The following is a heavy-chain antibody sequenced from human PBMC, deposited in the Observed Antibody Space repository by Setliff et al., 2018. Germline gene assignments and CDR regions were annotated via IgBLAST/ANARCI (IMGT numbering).Heavy chain of an antibody. CDR2: INWNGGGT. Sequence: WVRQPPGKGLEWVSGINWNGGGTGYADSVKGRFTISRDNAKNSLYLQMNSLRAEDTAVYYCARLRKDYGDYYYFDYWGQGTLVTVS. V-gene: IGHV3-20*03. CDR3: ARLRKDYGDYYYFDY. J-gene: IGHJ4*02. D-gene: IGHD4-17*01.